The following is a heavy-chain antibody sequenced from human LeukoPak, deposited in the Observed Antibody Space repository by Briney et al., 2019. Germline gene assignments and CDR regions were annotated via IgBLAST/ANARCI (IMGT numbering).Heavy chain of an antibody. V-gene: IGHV3-23*01. J-gene: IGHJ4*02. CDR3: AKDGRRTTVTTTVCDY. CDR1: GFTFSSYA. D-gene: IGHD4-17*01. Sequence: PGGSLRLSCAASGFTFSSYAMSWVRQAPGKGLEWVSAISGSGGSTYYADSVKGRFTISRDNSKNTLYLQMNSLRAEDTAVYYCAKDGRRTTVTTTVCDYWGQGTLVTVSS. CDR2: ISGSGGST.